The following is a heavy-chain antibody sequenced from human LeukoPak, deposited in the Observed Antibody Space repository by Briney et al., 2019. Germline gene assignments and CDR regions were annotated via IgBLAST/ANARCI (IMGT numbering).Heavy chain of an antibody. Sequence: PGGSLRLSCAASGFTFSSYAMSWVRPAPGKGLEWVSAISCSGGRTYYAHSVKGRFTISRDNSKNTLYVQMNSLRAEDTAVYYCAKWRGPAAYSFYFDYWGQGTLVTVSS. D-gene: IGHD2-2*01. CDR1: GFTFSSYA. CDR2: ISCSGGRT. CDR3: AKWRGPAAYSFYFDY. V-gene: IGHV3-23*01. J-gene: IGHJ4*02.